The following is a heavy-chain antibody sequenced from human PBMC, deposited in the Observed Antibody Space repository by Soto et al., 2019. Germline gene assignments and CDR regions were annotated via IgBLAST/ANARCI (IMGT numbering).Heavy chain of an antibody. D-gene: IGHD3-9*01. CDR1: GFTFSNAW. CDR2: IKSKTDGGTT. V-gene: IGHV3-15*01. CDR3: TYAGYYDILTGYYPNI. J-gene: IGHJ3*02. Sequence: SLRLSCAASGFTFSNAWMSWVRQAPGKGLEWVGRIKSKTDGGTTDYAAPVKGRFTISRDDSKNTLYLQMNSLKTEDTAVYYCTYAGYYDILTGYYPNIWGQGTMVTVSS.